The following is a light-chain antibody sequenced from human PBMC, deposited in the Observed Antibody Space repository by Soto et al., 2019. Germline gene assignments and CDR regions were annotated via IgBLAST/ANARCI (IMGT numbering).Light chain of an antibody. J-gene: IGKJ4*01. V-gene: IGKV3-11*01. CDR2: DAS. CDR3: QQRSNWPQVT. CDR1: QSVSSY. Sequence: EIVLTQSPATLSLSPGERATLSCRASQSVSSYLAWYQQKPGQAPRLLIYDASNRATGIPARFSGSGSGTEFTLPISSLEHEDFAVDYCQQRSNWPQVTFGGGTKVEIK.